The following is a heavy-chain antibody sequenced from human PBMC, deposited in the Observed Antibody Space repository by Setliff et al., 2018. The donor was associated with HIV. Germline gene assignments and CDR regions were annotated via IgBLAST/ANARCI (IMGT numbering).Heavy chain of an antibody. CDR2: IYYTGST. CDR1: GASITRGGDF. V-gene: IGHV4-31*03. D-gene: IGHD2-8*02. CDR3: ARAGDCTEASCPKARFDP. Sequence: SETLSLTCSVSGASITRGGDFWSWIRQHPGKGLEWIGYIYYTGSTYYNPSLRSRVSISLDTSKNQFSLNLNSVTAADTAVYYCARAGDCTEASCPKARFDPWGPGILVTVSS. J-gene: IGHJ5*02.